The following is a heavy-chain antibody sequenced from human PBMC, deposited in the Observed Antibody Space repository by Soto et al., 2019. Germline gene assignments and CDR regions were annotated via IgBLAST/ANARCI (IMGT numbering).Heavy chain of an antibody. Sequence: EVQLVESGGGLIQPGGSLRLSCAVSGFTVSNNYMSWVRQAPGKGLEGVSVIYSGGYTAYGDSVKGRFTISRDNSKTPLYIQRNGRGAAAPAVYYWGPQRGGGGYGGQGTLVTVSS. CDR1: GFTVSNNY. J-gene: IGHJ4*02. CDR3: GPQRGGGGY. D-gene: IGHD6-25*01. V-gene: IGHV3-53*01. CDR2: IYSGGYT.